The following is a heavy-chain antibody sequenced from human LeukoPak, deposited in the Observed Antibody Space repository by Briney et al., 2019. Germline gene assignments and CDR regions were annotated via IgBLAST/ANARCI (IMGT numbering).Heavy chain of an antibody. J-gene: IGHJ4*02. CDR1: GGTFSSYA. CDR3: AAHYYDSSALDY. D-gene: IGHD3-22*01. CDR2: IIPIFGTA. V-gene: IGHV1-69*05. Sequence: SVKVSCKASGGTFSSYAISWVRQAPGQGLEWMGGIIPIFGTANYAQKFQGRVTITTDESTSTAYMELSSLRSEDTAVYYCAAHYYDSSALDYRGQGTLVTVSS.